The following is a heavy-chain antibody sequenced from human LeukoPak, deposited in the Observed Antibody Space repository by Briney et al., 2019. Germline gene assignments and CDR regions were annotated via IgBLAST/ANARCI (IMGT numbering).Heavy chain of an antibody. Sequence: ASVKVSCKACGYTFPSYYMHWVRQAPGQGLEWMGIINPSGGSTSYAQKFQGRVTMTRDTSTSTVYMELSSLRSEDTAVYYCAREAGITIFGVVTRGWFDPWGQGTLVTVSS. V-gene: IGHV1-46*01. CDR2: INPSGGST. D-gene: IGHD3-3*01. CDR1: GYTFPSYY. J-gene: IGHJ5*02. CDR3: AREAGITIFGVVTRGWFDP.